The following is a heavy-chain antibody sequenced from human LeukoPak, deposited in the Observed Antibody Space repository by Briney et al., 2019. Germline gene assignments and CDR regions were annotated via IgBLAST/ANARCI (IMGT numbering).Heavy chain of an antibody. V-gene: IGHV4-34*01. D-gene: IGHD3-10*01. J-gene: IGHJ4*02. CDR1: GGSFSGYY. CDR2: INHSGNT. Sequence: SETLSLTCAVCGGSFSGYYWSWIRQPPGKGLEWIGEINHSGNTNYNPSLKSRVTISVDTSKNQFSLKLSSVTAADTAVYYCARSRSTYYYGSGSYYFDYWGQGTLVTVSS. CDR3: ARSRSTYYYGSGSYYFDY.